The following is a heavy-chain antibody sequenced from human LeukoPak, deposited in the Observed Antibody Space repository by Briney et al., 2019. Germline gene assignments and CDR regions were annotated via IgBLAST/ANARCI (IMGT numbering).Heavy chain of an antibody. D-gene: IGHD6-6*01. J-gene: IGHJ3*02. CDR3: ARMRGIAARPDAFDI. CDR1: GFTFDDYG. Sequence: GGSLRLSCAASGFTFDDYGMSWVRQAPGKGLEWVSGINWNGGSTGYADSVKGRVTISRDNAKNSLYLQMNSLRAEDTALYHCARMRGIAARPDAFDIWGQGTMVTVSS. CDR2: INWNGGST. V-gene: IGHV3-20*01.